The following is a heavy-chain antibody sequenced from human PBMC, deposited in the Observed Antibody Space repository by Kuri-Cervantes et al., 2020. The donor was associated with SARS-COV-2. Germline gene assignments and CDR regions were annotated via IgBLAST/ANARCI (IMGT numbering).Heavy chain of an antibody. CDR1: GGSFSGYY. Sequence: SQTLSLTCAVYGGSFSGYYWSWIRQPPGKGLEWIGYIYYSGSTNYNPSLKSRVTISVDTSKNQFSLKLSSVTAADTAVYYCARFGLADDNNWFDPWGQGTLVTVSS. D-gene: IGHD3-10*01. V-gene: IGHV4-59*01. J-gene: IGHJ5*02. CDR3: ARFGLADDNNWFDP. CDR2: IYYSGST.